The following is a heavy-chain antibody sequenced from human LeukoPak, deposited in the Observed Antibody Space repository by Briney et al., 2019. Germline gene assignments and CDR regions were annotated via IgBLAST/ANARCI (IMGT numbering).Heavy chain of an antibody. CDR1: GGTFSSYA. D-gene: IGHD1-26*01. Sequence: LVKVSCKASGGTFSSYAISWVRQAPGQGLEWMGGIIPIFGTANYAQKFQGRVTITADESMSTAYMELSSLRSEDTAVYYCAKNSGSPDAFDIWGQGTMVTVSS. J-gene: IGHJ3*02. V-gene: IGHV1-69*01. CDR2: IIPIFGTA. CDR3: AKNSGSPDAFDI.